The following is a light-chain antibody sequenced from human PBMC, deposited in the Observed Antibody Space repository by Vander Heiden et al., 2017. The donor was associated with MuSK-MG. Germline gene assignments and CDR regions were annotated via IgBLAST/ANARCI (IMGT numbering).Light chain of an antibody. CDR2: QDT. CDR1: KLGDKY. J-gene: IGLJ2*01. CDR3: QAWDSSVV. V-gene: IGLV3-1*01. Sequence: SYELTQPPSVSVSPGQTASITCSADKLGDKYACWYQQKPGQSPGLLIYQDTKRPSGTPERFSGSNSGKTATLTISGTQAMDEADYYCQAWDSSVVFGGGTKLTVL.